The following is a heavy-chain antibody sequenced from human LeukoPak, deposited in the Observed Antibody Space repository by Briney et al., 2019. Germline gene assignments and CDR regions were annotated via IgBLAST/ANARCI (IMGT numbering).Heavy chain of an antibody. Sequence: ASVKVSCKASGYTFTGYYMHWVRQAPGQGLEWMGWINPNSGGTNYAQKFQGRVTMTRDTSISTAYMELSRLRSDDTAVYYCARGNPVVTRTRYWYFDLWGRGTLVTGSS. CDR3: ARGNPVVTRTRYWYFDL. J-gene: IGHJ2*01. V-gene: IGHV1-2*02. CDR1: GYTFTGYY. D-gene: IGHD2-15*01. CDR2: INPNSGGT.